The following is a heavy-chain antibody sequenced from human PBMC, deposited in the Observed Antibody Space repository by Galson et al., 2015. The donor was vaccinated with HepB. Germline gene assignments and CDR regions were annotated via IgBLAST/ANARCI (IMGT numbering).Heavy chain of an antibody. CDR3: ARSPAAAGHFDF. Sequence: SLRLSCAASGFNFRRYAIHWVRQAPGKGLECVAVRDSVKGRFTISTDNSKNTLSLLINSLRDEDTAIYYCARSPAAAGHFDFWGQGTLLTVSS. J-gene: IGHJ4*02. CDR1: GFNFRRYA. D-gene: IGHD6-13*01. V-gene: IGHV3-33*01.